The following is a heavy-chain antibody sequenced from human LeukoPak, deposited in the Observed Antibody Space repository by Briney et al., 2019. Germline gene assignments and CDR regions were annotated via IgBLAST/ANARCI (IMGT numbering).Heavy chain of an antibody. CDR1: GGTFSSYA. CDR2: IIPIFGTA. D-gene: IGHD3-10*01. Sequence: SVKVSCKASGGTFSSYAISWVRQAPGQGLEWMGGIIPIFGTANYAQKLQGRVTITADESTSTAYMELSSLRSEDTAVYYCARTAMYGSGSGYYYGMDVWGKGTTVTVSS. CDR3: ARTAMYGSGSGYYYGMDV. V-gene: IGHV1-69*13. J-gene: IGHJ6*04.